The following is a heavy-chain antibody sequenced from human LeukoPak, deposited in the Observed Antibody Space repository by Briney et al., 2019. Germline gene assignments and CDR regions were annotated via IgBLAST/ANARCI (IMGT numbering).Heavy chain of an antibody. J-gene: IGHJ6*02. CDR2: ISGSGVNT. CDR3: ARAPGVGFNYGMDV. D-gene: IGHD2-15*01. Sequence: PGGSLRLSCAASGFTFSNYAMTWVRQAPGKGLEWVSGISGSGVNTYYADSVKGRFTISRDNSKNPLYLQMNSLRAEDTALYYCARAPGVGFNYGMDVWGQGTTVTVSS. CDR1: GFTFSNYA. V-gene: IGHV3-23*01.